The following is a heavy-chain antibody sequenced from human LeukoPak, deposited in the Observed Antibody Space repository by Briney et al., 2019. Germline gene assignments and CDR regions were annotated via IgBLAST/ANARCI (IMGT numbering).Heavy chain of an antibody. CDR1: GYTFTGYY. V-gene: IGHV1-2*02. J-gene: IGHJ4*02. Sequence: ASVKVSCKASGYTFTGYYMHWVRQAPGQGLEWMGWINPNSGGTNYAQKFQGRVTMTRDTSISTAYMELSRLRSDDTTVYYCARGDPYYYGSGSLKIFDYWGQGTLVTVSS. CDR3: ARGDPYYYGSGSLKIFDY. CDR2: INPNSGGT. D-gene: IGHD3-10*01.